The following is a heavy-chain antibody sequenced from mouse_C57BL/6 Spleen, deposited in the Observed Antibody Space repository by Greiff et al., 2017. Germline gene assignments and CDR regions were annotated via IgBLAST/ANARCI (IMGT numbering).Heavy chain of an antibody. Sequence: QVQLQQPGAELVKPGASVKLSCKASGYTFTSYWMQWVKQRPGQGLEWIGEIDPSDSYTNYNPKFKGKATLTVDTSSSTAYMQLSSLTSEDSAVYYGARKGGDTPGYFDVWGTGTTVTVSS. CDR1: GYTFTSYW. CDR3: ARKGGDTPGYFDV. V-gene: IGHV1-50*01. J-gene: IGHJ1*03. CDR2: IDPSDSYT. D-gene: IGHD2-13*01.